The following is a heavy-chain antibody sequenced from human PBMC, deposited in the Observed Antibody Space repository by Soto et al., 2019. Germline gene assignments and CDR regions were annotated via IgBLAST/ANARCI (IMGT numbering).Heavy chain of an antibody. J-gene: IGHJ6*02. CDR1: GFTFSSYG. CDR2: IWYDGSNK. CDR3: ARDSAPRSSPTAAMDV. V-gene: IGHV3-33*01. Sequence: QVQLVESGGGVVQPGRSLRLSCAASGFTFSSYGMHWVRQAPGKGLEGVAVIWYDGSNKYYADSVKGRFTISRDNSKNTLYLQMNSLRAEDTAVYYCARDSAPRSSPTAAMDVWGQGTTVTVSS. D-gene: IGHD6-13*01.